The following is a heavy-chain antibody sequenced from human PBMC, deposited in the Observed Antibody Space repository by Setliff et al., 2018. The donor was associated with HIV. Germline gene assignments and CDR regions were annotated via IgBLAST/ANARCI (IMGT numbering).Heavy chain of an antibody. V-gene: IGHV3-48*04. CDR1: GFTFSTYT. J-gene: IGHJ4*02. CDR3: TRGTSDFPGVDY. Sequence: LRLSCGASGFTFSTYTMNWVRQAPGKGPEWVSCISSTGYTIYYADSVKGRFTISRDNAKNTLYLQMNSLRAEDTAVYYCTRGTSDFPGVDYWGQGTLVTVS. CDR2: ISSTGYTI. D-gene: IGHD2-2*01.